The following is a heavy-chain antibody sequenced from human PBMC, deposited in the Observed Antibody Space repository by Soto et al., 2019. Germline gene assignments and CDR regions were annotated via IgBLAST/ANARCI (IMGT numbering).Heavy chain of an antibody. V-gene: IGHV4-30-2*01. J-gene: IGHJ4*02. Sequence: PSETLSLTCAVSGGSISSGGYSWSWIRQPPGKGLEWIGYIYHSGSNYYNPSLKSRVTISEDRSKNQLSLKLSSVTAADTAVYYCARLTPVTADFDYWGQGTLVTVSS. CDR2: IYHSGSN. CDR1: GGSISSGGYS. CDR3: ARLTPVTADFDY. D-gene: IGHD4-17*01.